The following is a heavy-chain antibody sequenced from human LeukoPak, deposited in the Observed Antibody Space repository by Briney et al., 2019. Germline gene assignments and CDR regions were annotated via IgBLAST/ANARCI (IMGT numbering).Heavy chain of an antibody. CDR2: ISAYNGNT. CDR3: VRVAIAVADTSWFDP. D-gene: IGHD6-19*01. CDR1: GYTFTSYG. J-gene: IGHJ5*02. V-gene: IGHV1-18*01. Sequence: GASVKVSCKASGYTFTSYGISWVRQAPGQGLEWMGWISAYNGNTKYAQKLQGRVTMTTDTYTSTAYMELRSLRSDDTAVYYCVRVAIAVADTSWFDPWGQGTLVTVSS.